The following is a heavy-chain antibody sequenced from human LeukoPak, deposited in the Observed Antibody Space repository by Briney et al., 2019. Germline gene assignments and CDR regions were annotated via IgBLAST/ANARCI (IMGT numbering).Heavy chain of an antibody. CDR3: AKESPHFDY. V-gene: IGHV3-23*01. CDR2: ISGSGDTT. Sequence: PGGSLRLSCAASGFTFTSYGMSWVRQAPGKGLAWVSTISGSGDTTYYADSVKGRFTISRDNSKNTLYLQMNSLRAEDTAIYYSAKESPHFDYWGQGTLVTVSS. CDR1: GFTFTSYG. J-gene: IGHJ4*02.